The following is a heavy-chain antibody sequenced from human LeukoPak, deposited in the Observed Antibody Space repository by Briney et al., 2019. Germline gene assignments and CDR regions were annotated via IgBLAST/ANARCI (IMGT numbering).Heavy chain of an antibody. CDR1: GGSISSYY. CDR2: IYYSGST. J-gene: IGHJ4*02. CDR3: AHDYGDYDFDY. D-gene: IGHD4-17*01. V-gene: IGHV4-59*12. Sequence: SETLSLTCTVSGGSISSYYWSWIRQPPGKGLEWIGYIYYSGSTNYNPSLKSRVTISVDTSKNQFSLKLSSVTAADTAVYYCAHDYGDYDFDYWGQGTLVTVSS.